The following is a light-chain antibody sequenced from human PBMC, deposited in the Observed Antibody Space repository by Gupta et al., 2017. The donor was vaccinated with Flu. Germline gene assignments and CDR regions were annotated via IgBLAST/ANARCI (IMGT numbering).Light chain of an antibody. Sequence: DIQMTQSPSTLHASVEDRVTITCRASESISNWLAWYQQKPGKAPKFLIYRASNLESGVPSRFSGGGSGTEFTLTISSLQPDDFATYYCQQYNVYSLTFGGGTKVEIK. CDR2: RAS. CDR1: ESISNW. V-gene: IGKV1-5*03. CDR3: QQYNVYSLT. J-gene: IGKJ4*01.